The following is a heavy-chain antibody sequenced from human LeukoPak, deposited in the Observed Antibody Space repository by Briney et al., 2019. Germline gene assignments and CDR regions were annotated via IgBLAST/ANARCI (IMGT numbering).Heavy chain of an antibody. CDR3: ARVKSFYDSSGYDFDY. D-gene: IGHD3-22*01. V-gene: IGHV1-69*06. CDR1: GGTFSSYA. J-gene: IGHJ4*02. CDR2: IIPIFGTA. Sequence: SVKVSCKASGGTFSSYAISWVRQAPGQGLEWMGGIIPIFGTANYAQKFQGRVTITADKSAGTAYMELSSLRSEDTAVYYCARVKSFYDSSGYDFDYWGQGTLVTVSS.